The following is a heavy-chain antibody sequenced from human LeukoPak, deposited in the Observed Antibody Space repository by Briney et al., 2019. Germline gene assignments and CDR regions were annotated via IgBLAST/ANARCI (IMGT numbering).Heavy chain of an antibody. CDR3: ARDISCGYYDVFDI. CDR2: IYSGGST. D-gene: IGHD3-22*01. CDR1: GFNVSSNY. Sequence: PGGSLRLSCAASGFNVSSNYMSWVRQAPAKGLEWVSIIYSGGSTYYADSVKGRFTISRDNSKNTLYLQMNSLRAEDTAVYYCARDISCGYYDVFDIWGQGTMVTVSS. J-gene: IGHJ3*02. V-gene: IGHV3-66*01.